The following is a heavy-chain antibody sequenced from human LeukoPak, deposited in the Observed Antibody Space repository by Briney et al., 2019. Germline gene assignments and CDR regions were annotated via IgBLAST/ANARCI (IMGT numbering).Heavy chain of an antibody. V-gene: IGHV3-7*04. CDR2: INQDGSEK. J-gene: IGHJ4*02. CDR1: GLRFSTSW. Sequence: PGGSLRLSCAVSGLRFSTSWMSWVRQAPGKGLEWVANINQDGSEKYYVDSVRGRFAISRDNARQSLYLQMNSLRAEDTAIYYCTGETYYFDHWGQGALVTVSS. CDR3: TGETYYFDH.